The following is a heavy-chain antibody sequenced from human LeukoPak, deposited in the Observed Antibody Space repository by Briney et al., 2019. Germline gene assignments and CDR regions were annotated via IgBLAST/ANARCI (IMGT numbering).Heavy chain of an antibody. D-gene: IGHD4-17*01. V-gene: IGHV3-30*18. Sequence: GGSLRLSCAASGFTFSSYGMHWVRQAPGKGLEWVAVISYDGSNKYYADSVKGRFTISRDNSKNTLYLQMNSLRAEDTAVYYRAKDYGDYSEGVDYWGQGTLVTVSS. CDR2: ISYDGSNK. CDR3: AKDYGDYSEGVDY. CDR1: GFTFSSYG. J-gene: IGHJ4*02.